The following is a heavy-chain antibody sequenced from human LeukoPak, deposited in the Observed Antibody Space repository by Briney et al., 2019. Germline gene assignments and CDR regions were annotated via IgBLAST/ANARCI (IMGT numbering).Heavy chain of an antibody. CDR1: GFTFSSYS. Sequence: GGSLRLSCAASGFTFSSYSMNWVRQAPGKGLQWVSYISRSISYIYHADSVKGRFTISRDNAKNSLYLQMNSLRAEDTAVYYCARDRFHYDSGVQEAFDIWGQGTMVTVSS. D-gene: IGHD3-22*01. CDR3: ARDRFHYDSGVQEAFDI. V-gene: IGHV3-21*01. CDR2: ISRSISYI. J-gene: IGHJ3*02.